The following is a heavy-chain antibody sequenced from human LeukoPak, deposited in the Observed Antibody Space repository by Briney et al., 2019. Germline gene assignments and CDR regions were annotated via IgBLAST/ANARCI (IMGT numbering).Heavy chain of an antibody. J-gene: IGHJ3*02. CDR3: ARDLSSDI. Sequence: PGGSLRLSCAASRFTFSDYWMNWVRQAPGKGLEWVATIKEDGSEKLYVDSVKGRFTISRDNAKNSLYLQMNSLRGEDTAVYYCARDLSSDIWGQGTMVTVSS. V-gene: IGHV3-7*04. CDR2: IKEDGSEK. CDR1: RFTFSDYW.